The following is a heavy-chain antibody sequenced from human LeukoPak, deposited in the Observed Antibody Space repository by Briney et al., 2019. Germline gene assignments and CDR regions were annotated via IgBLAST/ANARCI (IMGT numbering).Heavy chain of an antibody. Sequence: GGSLRLSCAASGFTFSTYGTNWVRQAPGKGLEWVSLISGSGDNTLYADSVKGRFTISRDNSKNTLYLQMNSLRAEDTAVYYCAKERSGWNFDYWGQGTLVTVSS. CDR1: GFTFSTYG. J-gene: IGHJ4*02. CDR2: ISGSGDNT. V-gene: IGHV3-23*01. CDR3: AKERSGWNFDY. D-gene: IGHD6-19*01.